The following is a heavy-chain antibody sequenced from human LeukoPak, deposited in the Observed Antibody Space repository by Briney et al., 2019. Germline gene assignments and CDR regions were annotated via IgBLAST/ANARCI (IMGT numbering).Heavy chain of an antibody. CDR1: GGSISSYY. Sequence: SETLSLTCTVSGGSISSYYWSWIRQPAGKGLEWIGRIYTSGSTNYNPSLKSRVTMSVDTSKNQFSLKLSSVTAADTAVYYCARDYYGSGSYYFDYWGQGTLVTVSS. CDR2: IYTSGST. V-gene: IGHV4-4*07. CDR3: ARDYYGSGSYYFDY. D-gene: IGHD3-10*01. J-gene: IGHJ4*02.